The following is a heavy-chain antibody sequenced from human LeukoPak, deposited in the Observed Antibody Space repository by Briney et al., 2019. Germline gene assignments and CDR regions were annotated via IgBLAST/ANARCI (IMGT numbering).Heavy chain of an antibody. Sequence: GGSLRLSCAASGFTFDDYGMSWVRQAPGKGLEWVSGINWSGGSTSYADSVKGRFTISRDNAKNSLYLQMNSLRAEDTALYYCARGGVTIFGVAIPNFDYWGQGTLATVSS. CDR1: GFTFDDYG. CDR3: ARGGVTIFGVAIPNFDY. J-gene: IGHJ4*02. D-gene: IGHD3-3*01. V-gene: IGHV3-20*04. CDR2: INWSGGST.